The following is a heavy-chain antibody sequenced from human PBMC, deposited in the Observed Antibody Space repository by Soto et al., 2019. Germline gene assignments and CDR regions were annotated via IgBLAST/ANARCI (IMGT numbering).Heavy chain of an antibody. CDR2: ISWNIGRI. J-gene: IGHJ4*02. D-gene: IGHD2-21*02. Sequence: SLRLSCAASGFTFDDYAMHWVRQAPGKGLEWVSGISWNIGRIGYANSVKGRFTISREKSKNSLYLKMNSLRAKDTALYYCAATAAAKPPXWGQGTPVTVSX. CDR3: AATAAAKPPX. V-gene: IGHV3-9*01. CDR1: GFTFDDYA.